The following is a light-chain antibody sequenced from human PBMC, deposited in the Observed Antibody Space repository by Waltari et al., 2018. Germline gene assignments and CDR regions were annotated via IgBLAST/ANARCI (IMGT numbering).Light chain of an antibody. CDR2: EVT. J-gene: IGLJ2*01. CDR3: CSYASFSTMI. Sequence: QSALTQPASVSGSPGMSITISCNGTRRDVRSFQLVSWYQQHPGKAPQLIIFEVTKRPSGFSDRFSGSKSDNTASLTISGLQAEDEADYFCCSYASFSTMIFGGGTKVTVL. V-gene: IGLV2-23*02. CDR1: RRDVRSFQL.